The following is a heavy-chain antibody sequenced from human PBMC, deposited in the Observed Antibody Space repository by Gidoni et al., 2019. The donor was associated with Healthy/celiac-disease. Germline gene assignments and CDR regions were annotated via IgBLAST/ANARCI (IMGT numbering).Heavy chain of an antibody. Sequence: SYAMHWVRQAPGKGLEYVSAISSNGGSTYYADSVKGRFTISRDNSKNTLYLQMSSLRAEDTAVYYCVKDSSGWYPAWEFDYWGQGTLVTVSS. CDR3: VKDSSGWYPAWEFDY. D-gene: IGHD6-19*01. CDR2: ISSNGGST. CDR1: SYA. V-gene: IGHV3-64D*06. J-gene: IGHJ4*02.